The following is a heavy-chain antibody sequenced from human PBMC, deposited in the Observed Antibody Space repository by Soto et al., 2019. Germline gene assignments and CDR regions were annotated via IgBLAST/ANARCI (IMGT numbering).Heavy chain of an antibody. Sequence: GGSLRLSCTASGFTFGDYAMSWFRQAPGKGLEWVGFIRSKAYGGTTEYAASVKGRFTISRDDSKSIAYLQMNSLKTEDTAVYYCTRSNYVYYYYYGMDVWGQGTTVTVSS. CDR3: TRSNYVYYYYYGMDV. V-gene: IGHV3-49*03. CDR1: GFTFGDYA. D-gene: IGHD4-4*01. CDR2: IRSKAYGGTT. J-gene: IGHJ6*02.